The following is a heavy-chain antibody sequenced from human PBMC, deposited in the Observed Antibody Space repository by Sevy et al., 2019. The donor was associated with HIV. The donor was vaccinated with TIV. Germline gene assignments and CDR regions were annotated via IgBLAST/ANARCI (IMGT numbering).Heavy chain of an antibody. D-gene: IGHD3-16*01. V-gene: IGHV3-7*03. Sequence: GGSLRLSCVVSGFSFSNYWMSWVRQAPGKGLEWVANIKQDGSEKYYVDSVKGRFTTSRDNAKNSLYLQMNSLRAEDTAVYYCATKGGLRPNDGFAVWGQGTMVTLSS. J-gene: IGHJ3*01. CDR2: IKQDGSEK. CDR3: ATKGGLRPNDGFAV. CDR1: GFSFSNYW.